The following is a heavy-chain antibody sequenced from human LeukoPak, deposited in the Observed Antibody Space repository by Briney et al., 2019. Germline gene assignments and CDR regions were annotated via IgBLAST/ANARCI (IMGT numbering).Heavy chain of an antibody. Sequence: PGGSLRLSCAASGFTFDNFAMHWVRQAPGKGLEWVSLLYSDLDTYYADSVKGRFTISRDKSKNTLYLQMNSLGVEDTAVYYCARWLQFSFFYWGQGTLVTVSS. CDR3: ARWLQFSFFY. D-gene: IGHD5-24*01. CDR1: GFTFDNFA. CDR2: LYSDLDT. V-gene: IGHV3-66*01. J-gene: IGHJ4*02.